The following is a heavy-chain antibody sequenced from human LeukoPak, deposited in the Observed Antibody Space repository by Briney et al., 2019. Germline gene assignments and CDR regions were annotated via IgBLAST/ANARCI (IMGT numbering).Heavy chain of an antibody. V-gene: IGHV4-59*12. Sequence: SETLSLTCTVSGGSISSNYWSWIRQPPGKGLEWIGYIYYSGSTNYNPSLKSRVTISVDTSKNQFSLKLSSVTAADTAVYYCAGSIVGATRGFDPWGQGTLVAVSS. J-gene: IGHJ5*02. D-gene: IGHD1-26*01. CDR1: GGSISSNY. CDR3: AGSIVGATRGFDP. CDR2: IYYSGST.